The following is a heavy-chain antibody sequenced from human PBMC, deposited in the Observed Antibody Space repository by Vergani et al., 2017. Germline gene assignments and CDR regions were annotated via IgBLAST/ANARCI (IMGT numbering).Heavy chain of an antibody. CDR2: ITPFNGNT. D-gene: IGHD2-2*01. CDR1: GYTFTYRY. Sequence: QMQLVQSGAEVKKTGSSVKVSCKASGYTFTYRYLHWVRQAPGQALEWMGWITPFNGNTNYAQKFQDRVTITRDRSMSTAYMELSSLRSEDTAMYYCALAESSTSCINSVCITPETGSWFDPWSQGTLVTVSS. V-gene: IGHV1-45*02. CDR3: ALAESSTSCINSVCITPETGSWFDP. J-gene: IGHJ5*02.